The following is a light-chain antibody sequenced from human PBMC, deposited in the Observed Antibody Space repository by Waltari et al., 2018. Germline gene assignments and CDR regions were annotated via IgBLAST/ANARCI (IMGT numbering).Light chain of an antibody. J-gene: IGKJ1*01. CDR3: QQYGSSRWT. V-gene: IGKV3-20*01. CDR1: QSVSSSY. CDR2: GAS. Sequence: EIVLTQSPGTLSLSPGERATLSCRASQSVSSSYLAWYQQKPGQAPRLLIYGASSRATGIPDSFRGRGSGTDFTLTISRLEPEDFAVHYCQQYGSSRWTFGQGTKVEIK.